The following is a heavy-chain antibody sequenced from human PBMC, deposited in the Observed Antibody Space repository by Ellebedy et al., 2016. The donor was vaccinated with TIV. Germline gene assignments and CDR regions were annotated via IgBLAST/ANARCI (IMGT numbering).Heavy chain of an antibody. V-gene: IGHV3-21*04. J-gene: IGHJ3*02. Sequence: PGGSLRLSCAASAFVYGGFCMTWVRQAPGKGLEWVSSIDSSGGDTHYADSVKGRFTISRDNARNSLYLQMNSLRVEDTAVYYCARVRSSAFEIWGQGTMVTVSS. CDR2: IDSSGGDT. CDR3: ARVRSSAFEI. CDR1: AFVYGGFC.